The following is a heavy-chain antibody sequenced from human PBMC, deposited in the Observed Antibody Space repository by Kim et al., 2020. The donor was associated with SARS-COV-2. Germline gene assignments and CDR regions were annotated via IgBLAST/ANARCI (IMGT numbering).Heavy chain of an antibody. D-gene: IGHD5-12*01. J-gene: IGHJ6*02. Sequence: SETLSLTCTVSGGSISSGGYYWSWIRQHPGKGLEWIGYIYYSGSTYYNPSLKSRVTISVDTSKNQFSLKLSSVTAADTAVYYCARDLYRSGYVLGSYYYYGMDVWGQGTTVTVSS. CDR2: IYYSGST. V-gene: IGHV4-31*03. CDR1: GGSISSGGYY. CDR3: ARDLYRSGYVLGSYYYYGMDV.